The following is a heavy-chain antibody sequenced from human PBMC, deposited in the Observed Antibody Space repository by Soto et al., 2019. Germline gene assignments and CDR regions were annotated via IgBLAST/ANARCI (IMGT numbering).Heavy chain of an antibody. Sequence: QVQLQESGPGLVKPSQTLSLTCTVSGGSISSGGYYWSWIRQHPGKGLEWIGYIYYSGSTYYNPSLKCRVTISVDTSKNQFSLKLSSVTAADTAVYYCARECDSSGYYCSDYWGQGTLVTVSS. J-gene: IGHJ4*02. V-gene: IGHV4-31*03. CDR2: IYYSGST. CDR1: GGSISSGGYY. D-gene: IGHD3-22*01. CDR3: ARECDSSGYYCSDY.